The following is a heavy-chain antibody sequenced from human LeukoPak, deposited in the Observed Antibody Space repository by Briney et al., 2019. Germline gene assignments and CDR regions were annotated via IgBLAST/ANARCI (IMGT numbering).Heavy chain of an antibody. Sequence: PSETLSLTCTVSGGSISSYYWSWIRQPPGKGLEWIGSIYHSGSTYYNPSLKSRVTISVDTSKNQFSLKLNSVTAADTAVYYCARNSYSSSWYYFDYWGQGTLVTVSS. CDR3: ARNSYSSSWYYFDY. CDR2: IYHSGST. D-gene: IGHD6-13*01. J-gene: IGHJ4*02. V-gene: IGHV4-59*08. CDR1: GGSISSYY.